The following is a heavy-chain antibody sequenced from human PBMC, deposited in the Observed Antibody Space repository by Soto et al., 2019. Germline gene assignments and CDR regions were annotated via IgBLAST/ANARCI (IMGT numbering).Heavy chain of an antibody. D-gene: IGHD1-20*01. CDR3: ARGVTAALDF. J-gene: IGHJ4*02. V-gene: IGHV4-38-2*01. CDR2: VNYNGVT. Sequence: SETLSLTCGVSGYSISAAYYWSWIRQSPGKGLEWIGCVNYNGVTFYNPSLKSRVTMTVETSKNHFSLRLTSVTATDTAMYFCARGVTAALDFWGQGTLVTVSS. CDR1: GYSISAAYY.